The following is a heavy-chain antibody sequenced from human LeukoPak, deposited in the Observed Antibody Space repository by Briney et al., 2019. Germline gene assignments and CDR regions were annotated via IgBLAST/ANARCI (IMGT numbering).Heavy chain of an antibody. CDR2: IKQDGSEK. J-gene: IGHJ1*01. V-gene: IGHV3-7*01. CDR1: GFTFSSYW. D-gene: IGHD6-13*01. CDR3: ARDVVYSSSPADLFQH. Sequence: GSLRLSCAASGFTFSSYWMSWVRQAPGKGLEWVANIKQDGSEKYYVDSVKGRFTISRDNAKNSLYLQMNSLRAEDTAVYYCARDVVYSSSPADLFQHWGQGTLVTVSS.